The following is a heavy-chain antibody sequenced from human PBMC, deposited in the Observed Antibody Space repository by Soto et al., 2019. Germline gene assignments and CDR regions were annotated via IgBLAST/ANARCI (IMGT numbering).Heavy chain of an antibody. V-gene: IGHV4-4*07. D-gene: IGHD3-10*01. CDR2: VYSSGTT. Sequence: QVQLQESGPGLVKPSETLSLTFSVSGGSINSYWWSWIRQPAGKGLEWIGRVYSSGTTDYNPSLNSRATLSVETSKNQLSLKLSSVTAADTAVYYCARDIGSYAYGEGYWGQGIQVTVSS. CDR3: ARDIGSYAYGEGY. J-gene: IGHJ4*02. CDR1: GGSINSYW.